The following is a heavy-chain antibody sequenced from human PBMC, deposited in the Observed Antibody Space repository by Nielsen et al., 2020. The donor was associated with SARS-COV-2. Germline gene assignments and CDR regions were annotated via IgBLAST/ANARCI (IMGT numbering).Heavy chain of an antibody. D-gene: IGHD5-18*01. CDR2: INSDGSST. CDR1: GFTFSSYW. J-gene: IGHJ6*02. Sequence: GGSLRLSCAASGFTFSSYWMHWVRQAPGKGLVWVSRINSDGSSTSYADSVKGRFTISRDNAKNTLYLQMNSLRAEDTAVYYCARERGGEGGQLWFPTLYYYYYYGMDVWGQGTTVTVSS. V-gene: IGHV3-74*01. CDR3: ARERGGEGGQLWFPTLYYYYYYGMDV.